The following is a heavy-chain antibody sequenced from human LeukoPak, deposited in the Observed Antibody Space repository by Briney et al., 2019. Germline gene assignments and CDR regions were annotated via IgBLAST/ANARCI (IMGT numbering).Heavy chain of an antibody. CDR2: ITSSSTYI. CDR3: ATYRQVLLPFES. Sequence: GGSLRLSCAASGFTFSSYNMNWVRQAPGKGLEWVSSITSSSTYIYYADSVRGRFTISRDNSKSTLSLQMNSLRAEDTAIYYCATYRQVLLPFESWGQGTLVTVSS. J-gene: IGHJ4*02. CDR1: GFTFSSYN. D-gene: IGHD2-8*02. V-gene: IGHV3-21*04.